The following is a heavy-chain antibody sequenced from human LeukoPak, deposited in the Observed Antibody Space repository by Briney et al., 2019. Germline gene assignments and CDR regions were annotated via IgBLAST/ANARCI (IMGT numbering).Heavy chain of an antibody. V-gene: IGHV3-30-3*01. D-gene: IGHD1-26*01. CDR1: GFTFSSYA. J-gene: IGHJ4*02. CDR2: ISYDGGNK. CDR3: VRIVGHTTTDF. Sequence: GGSLRLSCAASGFTFSSYAMHWVRQAPGKGLEWVAVISYDGGNKYYADSVKGRFTISGDNSKNTLYLQMNSVTYEDTAVYFCVRIVGHTTTDFWGQGTIVTVSS.